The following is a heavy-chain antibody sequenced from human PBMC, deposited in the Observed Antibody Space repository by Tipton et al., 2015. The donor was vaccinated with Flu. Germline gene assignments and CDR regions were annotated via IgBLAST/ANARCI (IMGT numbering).Heavy chain of an antibody. Sequence: GLVKPSQTLSLTCAISGDSVSSNSAAWNWIRQSPSRGLEWLGRTYYWSKWYNDYAVSVKSRITINPDTSKNQFSLQLNSVTPEDTAVYYCARGTGYCSSTSCFHGMDVWGQGTTVTVSS. CDR2: TYYWSKWYN. J-gene: IGHJ6*02. V-gene: IGHV6-1*01. CDR3: ARGTGYCSSTSCFHGMDV. CDR1: GDSVSSNSAA. D-gene: IGHD2-2*01.